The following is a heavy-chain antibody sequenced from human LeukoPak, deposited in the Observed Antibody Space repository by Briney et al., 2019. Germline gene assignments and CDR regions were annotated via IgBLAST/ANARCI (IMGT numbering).Heavy chain of an antibody. V-gene: IGHV3-74*01. CDR2: INTDGSST. CDR3: ARTSGSYTHMDV. CDR1: GFSFSSYL. J-gene: IGHJ6*03. Sequence: PGGSLRLSCAASGFSFSSYLMHWVRQAPGKGLVGVSRINTDGSSTTYADSVKGRFTVSRDNAKNTLYLQMNSLRGEDTAVYYCARTSGSYTHMDVWGKGTTVTVSS. D-gene: IGHD3-10*01.